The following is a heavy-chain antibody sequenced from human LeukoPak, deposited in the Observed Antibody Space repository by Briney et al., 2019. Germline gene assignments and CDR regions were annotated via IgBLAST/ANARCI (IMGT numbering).Heavy chain of an antibody. CDR3: ARDRAPLTTTAVGFDP. J-gene: IGHJ5*02. CDR1: GYTFTTYY. V-gene: IGHV1-46*01. D-gene: IGHD4/OR15-4a*01. Sequence: ASVKSSCKASGYTFTTYYMHWVRQAPGQGLEWMGITNPSGGSTTYAQNFQGRVTMTRDTSTSTVYMELNNLRSEDTAVYYCARDRAPLTTTAVGFDPWGQGTLVTVSS. CDR2: TNPSGGST.